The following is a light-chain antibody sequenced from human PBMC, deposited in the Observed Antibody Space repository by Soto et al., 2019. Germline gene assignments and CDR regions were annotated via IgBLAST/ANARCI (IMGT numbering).Light chain of an antibody. CDR2: AAS. Sequence: DIQMTQSPSSLSASVGDRVTITCRASQSISSYLNWYQQKPGKAPKLLIYAASSLQSGVPSRFSGSGYGTDFTLNICSLQPEDFATYYWQQSYSTPPYTFGQGTKLEIK. CDR3: QQSYSTPPYT. J-gene: IGKJ2*01. CDR1: QSISSY. V-gene: IGKV1-39*01.